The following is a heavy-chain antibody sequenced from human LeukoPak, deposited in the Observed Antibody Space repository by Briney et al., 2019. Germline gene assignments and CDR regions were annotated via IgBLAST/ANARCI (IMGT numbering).Heavy chain of an antibody. CDR1: GGSISSSSYY. V-gene: IGHV4-39*07. D-gene: IGHD3-9*01. J-gene: IGHJ3*02. Sequence: PSETLSLTCTVSGGSISSSSYYWGWIRQPPGKGLEWIGSIYYSGSTYYNPSLKSRVTISVDTSKNQFSLKLSSVTAADTAVYYCARDTNYDISPGGGAFDIWGQGTMVTVSS. CDR2: IYYSGST. CDR3: ARDTNYDISPGGGAFDI.